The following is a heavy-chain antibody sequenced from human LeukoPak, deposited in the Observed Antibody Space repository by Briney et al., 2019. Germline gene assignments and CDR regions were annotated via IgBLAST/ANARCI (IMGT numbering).Heavy chain of an antibody. J-gene: IGHJ5*02. CDR1: GFTFSSYS. V-gene: IGHV3-21*04. CDR3: AREGVLMVYTIIGSWFDP. CDR2: ISSSSSYI. D-gene: IGHD2-8*01. Sequence: PGGSLRLSCAASGFTFSSYSMNWVRQAPGKGLEWVSSISSSSSYIYYADSVKGRFTISRDNSKNTLYLQMNSLRAADTAVYYCAREGVLMVYTIIGSWFDPWGQGTLVTVSS.